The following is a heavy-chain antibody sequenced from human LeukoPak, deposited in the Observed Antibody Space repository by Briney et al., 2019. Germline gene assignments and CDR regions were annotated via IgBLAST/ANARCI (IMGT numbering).Heavy chain of an antibody. V-gene: IGHV4-59*01. J-gene: IGHJ2*01. D-gene: IGHD2-2*01. Sequence: SETLSLTCTVSGGSISSYYWSWIRQPAGKGLEWIGYIYYSGSTNYNASLKSRVTISVDTSKNQFSLKLSSVTAADTAVYYCARTRGYCSSTSCYYWYFDLWGRGTLVTVSS. CDR1: GGSISSYY. CDR3: ARTRGYCSSTSCYYWYFDL. CDR2: IYYSGST.